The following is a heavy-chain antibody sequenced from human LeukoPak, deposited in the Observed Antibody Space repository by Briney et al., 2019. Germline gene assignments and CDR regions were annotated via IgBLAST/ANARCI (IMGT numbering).Heavy chain of an antibody. Sequence: GGSLRLSCAASGFTFSSYSMNWVRQAPGKGLEGVSYISSSSSTIYYADSVKGRFTIPRDNAKNSLYLQMNSLRAEDTAVYYCAREFSGSNYGFPFDYWGQGTLVTVSS. CDR1: GFTFSSYS. V-gene: IGHV3-48*01. D-gene: IGHD1-26*01. J-gene: IGHJ4*02. CDR3: AREFSGSNYGFPFDY. CDR2: ISSSSSTI.